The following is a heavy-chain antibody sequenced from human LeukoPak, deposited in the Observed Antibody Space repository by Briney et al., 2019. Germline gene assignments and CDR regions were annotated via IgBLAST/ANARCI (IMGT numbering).Heavy chain of an antibody. CDR2: ISAYNGNT. CDR1: GYTFTSYG. D-gene: IGHD6-25*01. J-gene: IGHJ6*02. CDR3: ARTTKYSSGSYYYYGMDV. V-gene: IGHV1-18*01. Sequence: ASVKVSCKASGYTFTSYGISWVRQAPGQGLEWIGWISAYNGNTNYAQKLQGRVTMTTDTSTSTAYMELRSLRSDDTAVYYCARTTKYSSGSYYYYGMDVWGQGTTVTVSS.